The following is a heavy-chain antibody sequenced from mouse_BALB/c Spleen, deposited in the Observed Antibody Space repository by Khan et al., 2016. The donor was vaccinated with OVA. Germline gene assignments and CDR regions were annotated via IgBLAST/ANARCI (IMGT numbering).Heavy chain of an antibody. D-gene: IGHD2-1*01. J-gene: IGHJ4*01. CDR1: GYTFTTYW. V-gene: IGHV1-7*01. CDR3: ATSGHDGGNYYFGMDY. CDR2: INPNTGYN. Sequence: VQLQESGAELAKPGASVKMSCKASGYTFTTYWMHWIKQRPGQGLEWIGYINPNTGYNECEQKFKDKATLTADKSSSTAYMQLSSLTSEDSAVYYCATSGHDGGNYYFGMDYWGQGTSVTVSS.